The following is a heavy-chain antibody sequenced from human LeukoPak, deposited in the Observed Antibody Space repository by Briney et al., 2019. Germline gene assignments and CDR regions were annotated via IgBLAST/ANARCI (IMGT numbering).Heavy chain of an antibody. CDR2: INHSGNT. D-gene: IGHD3-3*01. Sequence: SETLSLTCAVYGWSFSGYYWTWIRQTPGKGLEWIGEINHSGNTNYNPSLKSRITISVDTSKNQFSLKLSSVSAADTAVYYCARGGRAFGVVRYYFDYWGQGTLVTVSS. V-gene: IGHV4-34*01. CDR1: GWSFSGYY. J-gene: IGHJ4*02. CDR3: ARGGRAFGVVRYYFDY.